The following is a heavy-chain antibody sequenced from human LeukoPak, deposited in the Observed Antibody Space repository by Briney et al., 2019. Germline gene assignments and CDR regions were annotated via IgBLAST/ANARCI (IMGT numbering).Heavy chain of an antibody. CDR3: AKGRAYGSGSYTFDY. J-gene: IGHJ4*02. V-gene: IGHV1-46*01. Sequence: ASVKVSCKASGYTFTSYYMHWVRQAPGQGLEWMGIINPSGGSTSYAQKFQGRVTMTRDTSTNTVYMELSSLRSEDTAVYYCAKGRAYGSGSYTFDYWGQGTLVTVSS. D-gene: IGHD3-10*01. CDR2: INPSGGST. CDR1: GYTFTSYY.